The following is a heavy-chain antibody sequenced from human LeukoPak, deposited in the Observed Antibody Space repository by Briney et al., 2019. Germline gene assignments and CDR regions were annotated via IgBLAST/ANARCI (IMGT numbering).Heavy chain of an antibody. CDR3: AKGNYGDARWVRYFDY. CDR1: GFTFSSYA. J-gene: IGHJ4*02. CDR2: ISGSGGST. Sequence: GGSLRLSCAASGFTFSSYAMSWVRQAPRKGLEWVSAISGSGGSTYYADSVKGRFTISRDNSKNTLYLQMNSLRAEDTAVYYCAKGNYGDARWVRYFDYWGQGTLVTVSS. D-gene: IGHD4-17*01. V-gene: IGHV3-23*01.